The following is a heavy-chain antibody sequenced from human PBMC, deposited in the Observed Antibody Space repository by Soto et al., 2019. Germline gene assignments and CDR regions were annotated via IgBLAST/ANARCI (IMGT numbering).Heavy chain of an antibody. CDR2: IIPLLNTP. V-gene: IGHV1-69*13. Sequence: SVKVSCKASGGTFSSYAVSWVRQAPGQGLEWMGVIIPLLNTPKYAPKFQDRVTITADASATTAYMELSSLTSDDTAVYYCARESSSPKYYHYGMEVWGQGTTVNASA. J-gene: IGHJ6*01. D-gene: IGHD6-6*01. CDR3: ARESSSPKYYHYGMEV. CDR1: GGTFSSYA.